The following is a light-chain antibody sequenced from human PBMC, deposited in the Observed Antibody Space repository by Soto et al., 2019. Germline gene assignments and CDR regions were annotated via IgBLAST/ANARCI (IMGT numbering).Light chain of an antibody. CDR1: QSLVKSNGNTY. Sequence: DIVLTQTPLSSPVTLGQPASISCRSSQSLVKSNGNTYLSWLHQRPGQPPRLLIYQISNRFPGVPDRFSGSGAGTDFTLNISRVEADDVGVYYCMEATQFTWTFGQGTKVEI. V-gene: IGKV2-24*01. CDR2: QIS. CDR3: MEATQFTWT. J-gene: IGKJ1*01.